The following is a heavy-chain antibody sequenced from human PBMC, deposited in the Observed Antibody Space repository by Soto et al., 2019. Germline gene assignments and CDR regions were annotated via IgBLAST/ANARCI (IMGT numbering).Heavy chain of an antibody. CDR3: ARDRVGAAGPYYFTY. J-gene: IGHJ4*02. CDR1: GGSISSYY. Sequence: SETLSLTCTVSGGSISSYYWSWIRQPPGKGLEWIGYIYYSGSTNYNPSLKSRVTISVDTSKNQFSLKLSSVTAADTAVYYCARDRVGAAGPYYFTYWGQGSMVTVSS. V-gene: IGHV4-59*01. D-gene: IGHD6-13*01. CDR2: IYYSGST.